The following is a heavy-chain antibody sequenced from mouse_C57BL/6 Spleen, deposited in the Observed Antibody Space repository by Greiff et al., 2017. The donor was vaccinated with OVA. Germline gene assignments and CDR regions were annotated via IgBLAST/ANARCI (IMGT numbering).Heavy chain of an antibody. CDR1: GYTFTSYW. CDR2: IDPSDSYT. D-gene: IGHD1-2*01. CDR3: ARSAIDAMDY. V-gene: IGHV1-69*01. J-gene: IGHJ4*01. Sequence: VQGVESGAELVMPGASVKLSCKASGYTFTSYWMHWVKQRPGQGLEWIGEIDPSDSYTNYNQKFKGKSTLTVDKSSSTAYMQLSSLTSEDSAVYYCARSAIDAMDYWGQGTSVTVSS.